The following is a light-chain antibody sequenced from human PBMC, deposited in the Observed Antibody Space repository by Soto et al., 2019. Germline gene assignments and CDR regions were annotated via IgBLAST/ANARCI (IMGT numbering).Light chain of an antibody. V-gene: IGLV1-40*01. CDR2: GNS. Sequence: QSVLTQPPSVSGAPGQRVTISCTGSSSNIGADSDVHWYQQLPGTAPKLLMFGNSNRPSGVPDRFSGSKSGTSASLAITGLQAEDEADYYCQSYDSSLSSYVFGTGTKLTVL. CDR1: SSNIGADSD. CDR3: QSYDSSLSSYV. J-gene: IGLJ1*01.